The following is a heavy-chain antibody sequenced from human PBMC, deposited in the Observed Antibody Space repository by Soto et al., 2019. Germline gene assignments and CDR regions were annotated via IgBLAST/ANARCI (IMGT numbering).Heavy chain of an antibody. V-gene: IGHV1-69*02. CDR1: VGTFRNYP. Sequence: QVQLVQSGTAVKKPGSSVKVSCKASVGTFRNYPINWVRQAPGQGLEWMGSIFPLTDIPDYAQNFQARLTISADKSTSTAYMELSSMTSDDTAMYFCARGPLVVLNYFESWGQGTLVTVSS. J-gene: IGHJ4*02. CDR3: ARGPLVVLNYFES. CDR2: IFPLTDIP.